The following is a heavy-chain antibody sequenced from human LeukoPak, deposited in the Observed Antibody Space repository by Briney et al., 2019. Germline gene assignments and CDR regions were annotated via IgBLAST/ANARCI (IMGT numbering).Heavy chain of an antibody. CDR3: ARLGLYGRFDP. Sequence: SETLSLTCTVSGYSISSGYYWGWIRQPPGQGLAWIGSIYHSGSTYYNPSLKSRVTISVDTSKNQFSLKLSSVTAADTAVYYWARLGLYGRFDPWDQGTLGTVSS. CDR1: GYSISSGYY. V-gene: IGHV4-38-2*02. J-gene: IGHJ5*02. D-gene: IGHD3/OR15-3a*01. CDR2: IYHSGST.